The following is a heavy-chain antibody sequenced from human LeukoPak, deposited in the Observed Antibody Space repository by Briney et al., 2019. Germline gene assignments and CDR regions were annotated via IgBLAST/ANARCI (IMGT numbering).Heavy chain of an antibody. CDR3: ARHRPKYSSGWAPFDY. CDR2: INHSGST. CDR1: GGSFSGYY. V-gene: IGHV4-34*01. J-gene: IGHJ4*02. D-gene: IGHD6-19*01. Sequence: PSETLSLTCAVYGGSFSGYYWSWIRQPPGKGLEWIGEINHSGSTNYNPSLKSRVTISVDTSKNQFSLKLSSVTAADTAVYYCARHRPKYSSGWAPFDYWGQGTLVTVSS.